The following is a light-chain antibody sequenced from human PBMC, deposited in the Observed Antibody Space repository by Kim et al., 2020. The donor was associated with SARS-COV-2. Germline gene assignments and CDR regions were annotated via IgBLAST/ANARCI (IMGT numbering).Light chain of an antibody. CDR3: QTWGTGIVA. CDR2: VNGDGSH. V-gene: IGLV4-69*01. CDR1: YDHRLYA. J-gene: IGLJ2*01. Sequence: SVKLTGTLNYDHRLYAIAWHQQRSDKGPRYLMKVNGDGSHNKGDGTPDRFSGSTSGAERYLTISSLQSEDEADYYCQTWGTGIVAFGGGTRLTVL.